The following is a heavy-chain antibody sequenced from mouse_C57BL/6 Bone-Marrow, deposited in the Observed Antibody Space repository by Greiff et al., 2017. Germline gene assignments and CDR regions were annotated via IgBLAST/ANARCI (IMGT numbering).Heavy chain of an antibody. CDR3: ASHFDY. J-gene: IGHJ2*01. Sequence: VQLQQSVAELVRPGASVKLSCTASGFNIKNTYMNWVKQRPEQGLEWIGRIDPANGNTKYAPKFQGKATITADKSSNTAYLQLSSLTSEDTAIYYCASHFDYWGQGTTLTVSS. V-gene: IGHV14-3*01. CDR1: GFNIKNTY. CDR2: IDPANGNT.